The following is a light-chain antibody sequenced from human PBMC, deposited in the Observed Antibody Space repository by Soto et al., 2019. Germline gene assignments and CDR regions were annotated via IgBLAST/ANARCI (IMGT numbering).Light chain of an antibody. Sequence: DLQMTQSPSSLSASVGDRVTITCRASQSISSYLNWYQQKPGKAPKLLIYAASSLQSGVPSRFSGSGSGTDFTLTISSLQPEDFATYYCQQSYSTLQITFGQGTRLEIK. CDR1: QSISSY. CDR2: AAS. V-gene: IGKV1-39*01. CDR3: QQSYSTLQIT. J-gene: IGKJ5*01.